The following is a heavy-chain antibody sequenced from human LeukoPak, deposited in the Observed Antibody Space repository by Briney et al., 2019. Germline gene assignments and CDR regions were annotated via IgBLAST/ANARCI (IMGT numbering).Heavy chain of an antibody. CDR3: ARGDDHFDSSGYYYYFDY. CDR1: GDTFSIDG. CDR2: ICDDGSYK. Sequence: SLRLSCAPPGDTFSIDGMHRVRQAPGTGLERGSVICDDGSYKYYADSVKGRFTVSRDNSKKTVYLQMNSLGAEDTAVYYCARGDDHFDSSGYYYYFDYWGQGTLVTVSS. V-gene: IGHV3-33*01. J-gene: IGHJ4*02. D-gene: IGHD3-22*01.